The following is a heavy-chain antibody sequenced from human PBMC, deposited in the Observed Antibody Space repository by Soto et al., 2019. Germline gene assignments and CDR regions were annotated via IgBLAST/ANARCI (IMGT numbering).Heavy chain of an antibody. V-gene: IGHV4-31*03. J-gene: IGHJ5*02. D-gene: IGHD6-13*01. Sequence: SETLSLTCTVSGGSISSGGYYWSWIRQHPGKGLEWIGYIYYSGSTYYNPSLKSRVTISVDTSKNQFSLKLSSVTAADTAVYYRARDIIAAAGSNWFDPWGQGTLVTVSS. CDR2: IYYSGST. CDR3: ARDIIAAAGSNWFDP. CDR1: GGSISSGGYY.